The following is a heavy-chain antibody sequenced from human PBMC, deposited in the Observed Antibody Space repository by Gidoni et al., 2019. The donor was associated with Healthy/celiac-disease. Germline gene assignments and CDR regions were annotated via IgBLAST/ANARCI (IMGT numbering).Heavy chain of an antibody. V-gene: IGHV3-23*01. CDR3: AKDHYYDSSGPLDY. CDR2: ISGSGGST. J-gene: IGHJ4*02. CDR1: GFSFSSYA. D-gene: IGHD3-22*01. Sequence: EVQLLESGGGLVKPGGSLRLSCAASGFSFSSYAMSWVRQAPGKGLEWVSGISGSGGSTYYADSVKGRFTISRDNSKNTLYLQRNSLRAEDTAVYYCAKDHYYDSSGPLDYWGQGTLVTVSS.